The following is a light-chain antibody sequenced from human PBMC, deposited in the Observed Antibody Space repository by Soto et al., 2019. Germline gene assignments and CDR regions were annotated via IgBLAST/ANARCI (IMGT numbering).Light chain of an antibody. V-gene: IGKV1-9*01. CDR1: QGITTY. Sequence: IQLTQSPSSLPASVGDRVTITCRASQGITTYLAWYQQKPGKAPKLLIYAASALQSGVPSRFSVSGSVTDFTLTISSLQPEDFACYYCLLINSYPSTFAQGTKQEIK. CDR3: LLINSYPST. CDR2: AAS. J-gene: IGKJ2*01.